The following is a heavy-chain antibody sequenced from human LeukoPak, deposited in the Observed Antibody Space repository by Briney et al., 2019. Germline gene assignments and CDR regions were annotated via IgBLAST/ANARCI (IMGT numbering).Heavy chain of an antibody. Sequence: ASVKVSCKVSGYTLTELSMHWVRQAPGKGLEWMGGFDPEVGETIYAQKFQGRVTMTEDTSTDTAYMELSSLRSEDTAVYYCAAMYGGNWDPFDYWGQGTLVTVSS. J-gene: IGHJ4*02. CDR3: AAMYGGNWDPFDY. CDR2: FDPEVGET. CDR1: GYTLTELS. V-gene: IGHV1-24*01. D-gene: IGHD4-23*01.